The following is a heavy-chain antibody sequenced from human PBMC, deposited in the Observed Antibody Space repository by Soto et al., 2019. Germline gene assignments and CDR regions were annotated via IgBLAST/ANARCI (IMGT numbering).Heavy chain of an antibody. Sequence: SETLSLSCAVSGYSISSGYYWSWIRQPPGKGLEWIGSIYHSGSTYYNPSLKSRVAISVDTYKNQFSLKLSSVTAADTAVYYCTTLHSSSWAVEYWGQGNLVTVS. CDR1: GYSISSGYY. J-gene: IGHJ4*02. CDR2: IYHSGST. D-gene: IGHD6-13*01. V-gene: IGHV4-38-2*01. CDR3: TTLHSSSWAVEY.